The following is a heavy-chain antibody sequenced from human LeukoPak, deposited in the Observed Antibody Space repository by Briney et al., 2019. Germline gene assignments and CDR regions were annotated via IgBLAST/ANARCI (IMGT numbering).Heavy chain of an antibody. CDR3: AKGMVVVVLTPGDYMDV. V-gene: IGHV3-30-3*01. Sequence: GGSLRLSCAASGFTFSSYAMHWVRQAPGKGLEWVAVISYDGSNKYYADSVKGRFTISRDNSKNTLYLQMNSLRAEDTAVYYCAKGMVVVVLTPGDYMDVWGKGTTVTVSS. CDR1: GFTFSSYA. CDR2: ISYDGSNK. J-gene: IGHJ6*03. D-gene: IGHD3-22*01.